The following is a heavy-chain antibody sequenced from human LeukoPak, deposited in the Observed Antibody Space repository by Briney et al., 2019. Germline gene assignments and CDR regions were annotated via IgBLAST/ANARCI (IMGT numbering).Heavy chain of an antibody. CDR1: GGSFSGYY. D-gene: IGHD1-26*01. Sequence: PSETLSLTCAVYGGSFSGYYWSWIRQPPGKGLEWIGEINHSGSTNYNPSLKSRVTISVDTSKNQFSLKLSSVTAADTAVYYCARSYSGSLAYYFDYWGQGTLVTVSS. CDR2: INHSGST. CDR3: ARSYSGSLAYYFDY. V-gene: IGHV4-34*01. J-gene: IGHJ4*02.